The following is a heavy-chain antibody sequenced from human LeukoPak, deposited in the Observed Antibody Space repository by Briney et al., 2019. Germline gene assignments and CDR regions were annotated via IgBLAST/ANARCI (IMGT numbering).Heavy chain of an antibody. CDR3: ARGDSDGYSSGWYYFDY. CDR1: GYTFTSYD. Sequence: ASVKVSCKASGYTFTSYDINWVRQATGQGLEWMGWMNPNSGNTSYAQKFQGRVTMTRDMSTSTVYMELSSLRSEDTAVYYCARGDSDGYSSGWYYFDYWGQGTLVTVSS. CDR2: MNPNSGNT. V-gene: IGHV1-8*01. J-gene: IGHJ4*02. D-gene: IGHD6-19*01.